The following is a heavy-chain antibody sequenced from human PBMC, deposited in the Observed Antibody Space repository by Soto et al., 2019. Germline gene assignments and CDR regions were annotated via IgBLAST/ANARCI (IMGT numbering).Heavy chain of an antibody. CDR1: GYSFTDYH. D-gene: IGHD2-8*01. Sequence: QVQLVQSGAEVKKPGASVKVSCKASGYSFTDYHIHWVRQAPGQGLEWLGRINPKSGGTSTAQKVQGWVTMPTDTSISTASMELTRLTSDDTAIYYCARGDSTDCSNGVCSFFYNHDMDVWGQGTTVTVSS. CDR2: INPKSGGT. J-gene: IGHJ6*02. V-gene: IGHV1-2*04. CDR3: ARGDSTDCSNGVCSFFYNHDMDV.